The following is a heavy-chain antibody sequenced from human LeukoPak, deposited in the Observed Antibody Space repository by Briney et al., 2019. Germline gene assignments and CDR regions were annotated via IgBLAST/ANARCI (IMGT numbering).Heavy chain of an antibody. Sequence: PGGSLRLSCAASGFTFTRYWTSWVRQAPGKGLEWVANINQDGSEEYYVDSVKGRFTISRDNAKNSLYLQMNSLRAEDTAVYYCVSTPEVYSNYEIDYWGQGTLVTVSS. V-gene: IGHV3-7*01. J-gene: IGHJ4*02. D-gene: IGHD4-11*01. CDR2: INQDGSEE. CDR1: GFTFTRYW. CDR3: VSTPEVYSNYEIDY.